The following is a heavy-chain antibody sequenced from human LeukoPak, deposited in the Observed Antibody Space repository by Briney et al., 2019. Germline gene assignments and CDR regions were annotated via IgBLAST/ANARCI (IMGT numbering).Heavy chain of an antibody. CDR3: ASMGPLYYFDY. CDR2: IKQDGSEK. CDR1: GFTFSSYW. D-gene: IGHD3-10*01. V-gene: IGHV3-7*01. J-gene: IGHJ4*02. Sequence: GGSLRLSCAASGFTFSSYWMSWVRQAPGKGLEWVANIKQDGSEKYYVDSVKGRFTISRDNAKNSLYLQMNSLRAEDTAVYYCASMGPLYYFDYWGQGTLVTVSS.